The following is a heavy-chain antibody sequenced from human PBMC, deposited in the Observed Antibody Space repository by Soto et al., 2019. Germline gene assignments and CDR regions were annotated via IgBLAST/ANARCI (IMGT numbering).Heavy chain of an antibody. CDR3: ARDGERGYSYGSDAFDI. Sequence: GGSLRLSCAASGFTFSSYAMHWVRQAPGKGLEWVAVISYDGSNKYYADSVKGRFTISRDNSKNTLYLQMNSLRAEDTAVYYCARDGERGYSYGSDAFDIWGQGTMVTVSS. D-gene: IGHD5-18*01. CDR2: ISYDGSNK. J-gene: IGHJ3*02. CDR1: GFTFSSYA. V-gene: IGHV3-30-3*01.